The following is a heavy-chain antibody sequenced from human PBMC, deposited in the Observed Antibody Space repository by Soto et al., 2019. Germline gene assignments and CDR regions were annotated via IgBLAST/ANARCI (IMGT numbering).Heavy chain of an antibody. V-gene: IGHV3-33*01. J-gene: IGHJ6*02. D-gene: IGHD1-26*01. CDR2: IWFDGSTK. CDR3: ARDEGGYRVFRGMDV. CDR1: GFTLSTYA. Sequence: QVQLVESGGGVVQPGMSLRLSCEASGFTLSTYAMHWVRQAPGRGLEWVAFIWFDGSTKYYADFVKGRFSISRDNPKSTLNLQMNSLGVEETAVYYCARDEGGYRVFRGMDVWGQGTTVTVSS.